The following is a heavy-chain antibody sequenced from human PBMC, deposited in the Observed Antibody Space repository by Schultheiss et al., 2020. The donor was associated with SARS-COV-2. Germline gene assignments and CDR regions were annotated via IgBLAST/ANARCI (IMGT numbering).Heavy chain of an antibody. Sequence: GGSLRLSCAASGFTFSSYSMNWVRQAPGKGLEWVSSISSSSSYIYYADSVKGRFTISRDNAKNSLYLQINSLSAEDAAVYYCGQRRYSFAYGFWGQGTLVTVSS. J-gene: IGHJ4*02. V-gene: IGHV3-21*04. CDR2: ISSSSSYI. CDR3: GQRRYSFAYGF. CDR1: GFTFSSYS. D-gene: IGHD5-18*01.